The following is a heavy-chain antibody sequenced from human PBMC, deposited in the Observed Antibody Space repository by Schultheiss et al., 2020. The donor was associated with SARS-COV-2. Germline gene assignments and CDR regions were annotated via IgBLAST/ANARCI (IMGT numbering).Heavy chain of an antibody. CDR2: INHSGST. V-gene: IGHV4-34*01. CDR3: AMGYSYGHYYFDR. CDR1: GGSFSGYY. J-gene: IGHJ4*02. D-gene: IGHD5-18*01. Sequence: SETLSLTCAVYGGSFSGYYWSWIRQPPGKGLEWIGEINHSGSTNYNPSLKSRVTMSVDTSKNQFSLKLSSVTAADTAVYYCAMGYSYGHYYFDRWGQGTLVTVSS.